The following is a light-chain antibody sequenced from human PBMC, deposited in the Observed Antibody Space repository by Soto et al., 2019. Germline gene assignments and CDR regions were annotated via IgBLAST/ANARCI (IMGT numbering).Light chain of an antibody. V-gene: IGKV3-15*01. J-gene: IGKJ4*01. CDR2: GAS. CDR1: QSVNTN. CDR3: QQYNNWPLT. Sequence: EIAMTQSPATLSVSPGERATLSCWASQSVNTNLAWYQQKPGQAPRLLIYGASTRATGITARFSGSGSGTEFTVTISSLQSEDFAVYYCQQYNNWPLTFGGGTKVEIK.